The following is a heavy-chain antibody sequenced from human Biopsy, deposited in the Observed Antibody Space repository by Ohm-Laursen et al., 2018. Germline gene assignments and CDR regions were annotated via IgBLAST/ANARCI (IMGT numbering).Heavy chain of an antibody. CDR2: VYNGGIP. CDR1: GGSIISYY. CDR3: ARTPRDSFWSGSYKRGLWFDP. D-gene: IGHD3-3*01. J-gene: IGHJ5*02. Sequence: SDTLSLTCSVSGGSIISYYWTWIRQPPGKGLEWIGNVYNGGIPNYNPSLKSRVHISKDTSKNQFSLQVNSVTAADTAVYYCARTPRDSFWSGSYKRGLWFDPWGQGTLVIASS. V-gene: IGHV4-59*07.